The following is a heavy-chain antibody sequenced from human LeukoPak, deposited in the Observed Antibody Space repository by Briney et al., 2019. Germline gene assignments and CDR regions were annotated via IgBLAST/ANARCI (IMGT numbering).Heavy chain of an antibody. D-gene: IGHD6-6*01. J-gene: IGHJ4*02. V-gene: IGHV1-2*02. CDR1: GYTFTGYY. CDR2: INPNSGGT. Sequence: ASVKVSCKASGYTFTGYYMHWVRQAPGQGLAWMGWINPNSGGTNYAQKFQGRVTMTRDTSISTAYMELSRLRSDDTAVYYCARVFTLWVYSSLPGGFDYWGQGTLVTVSS. CDR3: ARVFTLWVYSSLPGGFDY.